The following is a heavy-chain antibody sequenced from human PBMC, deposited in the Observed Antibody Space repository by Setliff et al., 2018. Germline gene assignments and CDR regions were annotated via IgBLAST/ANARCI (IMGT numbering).Heavy chain of an antibody. CDR1: GGPTIGYY. CDR3: ARGLHSGTYWGTRPLGLDY. D-gene: IGHD1-26*01. V-gene: IGHV4-59*08. J-gene: IGHJ4*02. CDR2: IHPWGGSSEST. Sequence: SETLSLTCAVSGGPTIGYYWTWIRQAPGKGLEWIGYIHPWGGSSESTNYSPSLKSRITISLDKSKSQFSLKLTSVTVADTAVYYCARGLHSGTYWGTRPLGLDYWGQGSL.